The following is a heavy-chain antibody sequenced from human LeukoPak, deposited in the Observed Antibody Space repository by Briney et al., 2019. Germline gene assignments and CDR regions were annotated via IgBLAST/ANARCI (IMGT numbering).Heavy chain of an antibody. Sequence: SETLCLTCSVSGDSLGIYKWSWIRQPPGKGLEWIAHISSSGSAIYNPSLMSRVSMSVDTSKNQFSLRLTSVTAADTAVYYCARARFGELFDYWGQGTLVTVSS. J-gene: IGHJ4*02. CDR2: ISSSGSA. CDR3: ARARFGELFDY. V-gene: IGHV4-4*09. D-gene: IGHD3-10*01. CDR1: GDSLGIYK.